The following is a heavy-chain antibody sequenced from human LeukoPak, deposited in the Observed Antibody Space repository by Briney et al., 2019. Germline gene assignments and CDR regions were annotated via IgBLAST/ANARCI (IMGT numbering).Heavy chain of an antibody. J-gene: IGHJ3*02. CDR1: GFPSRSYG. CDR3: ASEYPNYDSSGYYYNAFDI. CDR2: ISGSGAST. Sequence: PGGSLRLSCAASGFPSRSYGMSWVRQAPGKGLEWVSAISGSGASTYYADSVKGRFIISRDNSKNTLYLQMNSLRAEDTAVYYCASEYPNYDSSGYYYNAFDIWGQGTMVTVSS. D-gene: IGHD3-22*01. V-gene: IGHV3-23*01.